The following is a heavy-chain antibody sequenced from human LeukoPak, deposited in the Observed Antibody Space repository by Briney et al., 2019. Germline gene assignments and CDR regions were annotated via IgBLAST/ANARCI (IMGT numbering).Heavy chain of an antibody. CDR2: IYYSGST. J-gene: IGHJ4*02. CDR3: ARGDSDGDYVPYDY. CDR1: GDSIINTNYY. Sequence: SETLSLTCTVSGDSIINTNYYWGWIRQPPGKGLEWIGSIYYSGSTYYNPSLKSRVTISVDTSKNQFSLKLSSVTAADTAVYYCARGDSDGDYVPYDYWGQGTLVTVSS. D-gene: IGHD4-17*01. V-gene: IGHV4-39*07.